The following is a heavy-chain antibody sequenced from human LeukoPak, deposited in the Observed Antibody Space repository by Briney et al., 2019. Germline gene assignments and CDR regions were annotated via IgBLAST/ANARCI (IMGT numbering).Heavy chain of an antibody. J-gene: IGHJ4*02. CDR3: ARVGYSRSWYFFDF. Sequence: GGSLRLSRTASVVSFSNYGMSWVRQVPGKGLEWVSTLSSSGTTIYADSVKGRFTISRAYSGNTLFLQMGSLRAEDTALYYCARVGYSRSWYFFDFWGQGTLVTVSS. CDR2: LSSSGTT. CDR1: VVSFSNYG. D-gene: IGHD6-13*01. V-gene: IGHV3-23*01.